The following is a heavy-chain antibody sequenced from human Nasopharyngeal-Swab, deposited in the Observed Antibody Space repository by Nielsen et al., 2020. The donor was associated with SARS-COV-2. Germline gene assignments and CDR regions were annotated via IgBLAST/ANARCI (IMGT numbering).Heavy chain of an antibody. J-gene: IGHJ6*02. V-gene: IGHV3-23*01. CDR1: GFTFSSYA. CDR2: ISGSGGST. CDR3: AKDDRRSQWLVDYYYGMDV. D-gene: IGHD6-19*01. Sequence: GGSLRLSCAASGFTFSSYAMSWVRQAPGKGLEWVSAISGSGGSTYYADSVKGRFTISRDNSKNTLYLQMNSLRVEDTAVYYCAKDDRRSQWLVDYYYGMDVWGQGTTVTASS.